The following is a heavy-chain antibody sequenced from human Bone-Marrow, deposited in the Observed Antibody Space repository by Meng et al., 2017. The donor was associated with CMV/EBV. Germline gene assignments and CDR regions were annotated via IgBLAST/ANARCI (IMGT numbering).Heavy chain of an antibody. CDR3: AKDLPPYSRAGAFDI. D-gene: IGHD6-13*01. CDR1: GFTFSSYG. V-gene: IGHV3-30*02. Sequence: GGSLRLSCAASGFTFSSYGMHWVRQAPGKGLEWVAFIRYDGSNKYYADSVKGRFTISRDNSKNTLYLQMNSLRAEDTAVYYCAKDLPPYSRAGAFDIWGQGPMVNVSS. CDR2: IRYDGSNK. J-gene: IGHJ3*02.